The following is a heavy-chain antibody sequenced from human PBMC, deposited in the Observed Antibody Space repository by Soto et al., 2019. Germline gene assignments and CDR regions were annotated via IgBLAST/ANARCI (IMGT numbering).Heavy chain of an antibody. Sequence: EVQLVESGGGLVQPGGSLRLSCAASGFTFSNNWMHWVRQAPGKGPVWVSRINSDGSSTYYADSVKGRFTISRDNAKNTLYLQMXXXXXXXXXXXXXXXXXXXXXXGQGTLVTVSS. V-gene: IGHV3-74*01. CDR2: INSDGSST. CDR1: GFTFSNNW. CDR3: XXXXXXXX. J-gene: IGHJ4*02.